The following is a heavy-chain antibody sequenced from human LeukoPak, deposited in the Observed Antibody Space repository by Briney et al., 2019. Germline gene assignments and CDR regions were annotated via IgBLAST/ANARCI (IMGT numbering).Heavy chain of an antibody. D-gene: IGHD3-10*01. CDR2: INPSGGST. J-gene: IGHJ5*02. Sequence: GASAKVSCKASGYTFTSYYMHWVRQAPGQGLEWRGVINPSGGSTSYAQKFQGRVTMTRDTSTSTVYMELSSLRSEDTAVYYCARGIYYGSGSSGFRFDPWGQGTLVTVSS. CDR1: GYTFTSYY. CDR3: ARGIYYGSGSSGFRFDP. V-gene: IGHV1-46*01.